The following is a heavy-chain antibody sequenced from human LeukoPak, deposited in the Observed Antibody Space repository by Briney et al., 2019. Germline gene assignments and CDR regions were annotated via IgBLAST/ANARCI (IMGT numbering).Heavy chain of an antibody. D-gene: IGHD3-3*01. J-gene: IGHJ6*02. Sequence: SQTLSLTCAISGDSVSSNSAAWNWIRQSPSRGLEWLGRTYYRSKWYNDYAVSVKSRITINPDTSKNQFSLQLNSVTPEDTAVYYCARAGNYDFWSGYYYGMDVWGQGTTVTVSS. CDR2: TYYRSKWYN. CDR1: GDSVSSNSAA. V-gene: IGHV6-1*01. CDR3: ARAGNYDFWSGYYYGMDV.